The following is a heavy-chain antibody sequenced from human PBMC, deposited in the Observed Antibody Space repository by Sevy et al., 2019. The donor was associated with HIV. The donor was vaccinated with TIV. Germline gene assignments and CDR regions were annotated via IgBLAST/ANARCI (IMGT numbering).Heavy chain of an antibody. CDR3: ARHGGIAVATLDY. J-gene: IGHJ4*02. CDR1: GGSISSTTYY. D-gene: IGHD6-19*01. CDR2: IYYSGST. V-gene: IGHV4-39*01. Sequence: SETLSLTCTVSGGSISSTTYYWGWIRQPPGKGLEWIASIYYSGSTYYNVSLENRVTISVDMSENQFSLRLSSVTAADTAVYYCARHGGIAVATLDYWGQGTLVTVSS.